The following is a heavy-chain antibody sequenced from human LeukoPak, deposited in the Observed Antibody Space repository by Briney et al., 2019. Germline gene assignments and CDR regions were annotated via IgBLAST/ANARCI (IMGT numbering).Heavy chain of an antibody. V-gene: IGHV4-34*01. Sequence: PSETLSLTCAVYGGSFSGYYWSWIRQPPGKGLEWIGEINHSGSTNYNPSLKSRVTISVDTSKNQFSLKLSSVTAADTAVYYCARFKSSAARRGNWFDPWGQGTLVTVSS. CDR1: GGSFSGYY. CDR3: ARFKSSAARRGNWFDP. D-gene: IGHD6-6*01. J-gene: IGHJ5*02. CDR2: INHSGST.